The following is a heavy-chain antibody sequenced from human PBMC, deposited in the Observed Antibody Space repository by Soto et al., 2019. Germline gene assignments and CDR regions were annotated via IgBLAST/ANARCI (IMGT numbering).Heavy chain of an antibody. CDR2: IIPIFGTA. J-gene: IGHJ5*02. V-gene: IGHV1-69*06. CDR1: GGTFSSYA. D-gene: IGHD3-22*01. Sequence: SVEVSCKASGGTFSSYAISWVRQAPGQGLEWMGGIIPIFGTANYAQKFQGRVTITADKSTSTAYMELSSLRSEDTAVYYCARLDDTRGWFDPWGQGTLVTVSS. CDR3: ARLDDTRGWFDP.